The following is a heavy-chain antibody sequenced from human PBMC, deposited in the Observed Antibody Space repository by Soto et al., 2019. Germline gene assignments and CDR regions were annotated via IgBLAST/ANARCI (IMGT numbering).Heavy chain of an antibody. Sequence: PSETLSLTCAVYGGSFSGYYWSWIRQPPGKGLEWIGEINHSGSTNYNPSLKSRVTISLDRSKNHFSLKLSSVTDADTAVNYCARGGYCIGGSCYMDGMEVWGQGATVTVSS. J-gene: IGHJ6*02. CDR3: ARGGYCIGGSCYMDGMEV. CDR2: INHSGST. CDR1: GGSFSGYY. V-gene: IGHV4-34*01. D-gene: IGHD2-15*01.